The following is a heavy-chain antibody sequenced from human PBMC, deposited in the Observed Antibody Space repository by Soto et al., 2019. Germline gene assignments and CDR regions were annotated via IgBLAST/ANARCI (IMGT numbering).Heavy chain of an antibody. V-gene: IGHV1-46*02. Sequence: ASVKVSCKASGYMFDNYYIHWVRHTPGQGLQWIGVINPSRGLTTYAQKLQGRVTMTTDTSTSTAYMELRSLRSDDTAVYYCARLDYYDSSGLADYWGQGTLVTVSS. CDR3: ARLDYYDSSGLADY. D-gene: IGHD3-22*01. CDR2: INPSRGLT. J-gene: IGHJ4*02. CDR1: GYMFDNYY.